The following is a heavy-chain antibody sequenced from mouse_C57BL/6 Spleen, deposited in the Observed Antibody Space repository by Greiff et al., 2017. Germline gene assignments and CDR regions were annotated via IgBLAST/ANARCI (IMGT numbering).Heavy chain of an antibody. CDR1: GFTFSDYY. J-gene: IGHJ1*03. Sequence: DVKLVESEGGLVQPGSSMKLSCTASGFTFSDYYMARVRQVPEKGLEWVANINYDGSSTYYLDSLKSRFIISGDNAKNMLYLQMSSLKSEDTATYYCAREGGYWYFDVWGTGTTVTVSS. CDR2: INYDGSST. V-gene: IGHV5-16*01. CDR3: AREGGYWYFDV.